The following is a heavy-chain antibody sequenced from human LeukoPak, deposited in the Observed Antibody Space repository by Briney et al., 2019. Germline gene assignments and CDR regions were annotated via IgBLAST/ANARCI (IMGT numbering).Heavy chain of an antibody. Sequence: ASVKVSCKASGYTFTGYYMHWVRQPPGQGLEWMGRINPNSGGTNYAQKFQGRVTMTRDTFISTAYMELSRLRSDDTAVYYCARAVAGHYFDYWGQGTLVTVSS. CDR3: ARAVAGHYFDY. D-gene: IGHD6-19*01. CDR2: INPNSGGT. CDR1: GYTFTGYY. V-gene: IGHV1-2*06. J-gene: IGHJ4*02.